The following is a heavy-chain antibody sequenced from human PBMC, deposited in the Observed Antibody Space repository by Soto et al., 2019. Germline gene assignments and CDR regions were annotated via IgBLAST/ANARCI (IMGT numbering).Heavy chain of an antibody. D-gene: IGHD1-1*01. J-gene: IGHJ6*02. V-gene: IGHV1-46*01. Sequence: QVQLVQSGAEVKKPGASVKVSCKASGYTFTSYYMHWVRQAPGQGLEWMGIINPSVGSTSYAQKFQGRVTMTRDTSTSRVYMELSSLRSEDTDVYYCSREGPTGMDVWGQETTVTVSS. CDR2: INPSVGST. CDR1: GYTFTSYY. CDR3: SREGPTGMDV.